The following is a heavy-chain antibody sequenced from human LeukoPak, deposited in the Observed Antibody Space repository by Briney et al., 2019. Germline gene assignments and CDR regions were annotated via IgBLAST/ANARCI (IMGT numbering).Heavy chain of an antibody. CDR3: ARGHRGGGSYSYYYYYMDV. Sequence: SETLSLTCTVSGGCISSYYWSWIRQPPGKGLEWIGYIYNSGYSNYNPSLKSRVTISVDTSKNQFSLKLSSVTAADTAVYYCARGHRGGGSYSYYYYYMDVWGKGTTVTVSS. V-gene: IGHV4-59*01. CDR1: GGCISSYY. CDR2: IYNSGYS. D-gene: IGHD1-26*01. J-gene: IGHJ6*03.